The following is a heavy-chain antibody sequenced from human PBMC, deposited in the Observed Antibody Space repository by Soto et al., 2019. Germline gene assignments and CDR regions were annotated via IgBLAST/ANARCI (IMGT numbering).Heavy chain of an antibody. CDR2: INPNSGGT. CDR1: GYTFTGYY. CDR3: ARVGGGGYYFSGTPFDY. D-gene: IGHD3-22*01. Sequence: VQLVQSGAEVKQPGASVKVSCKASGYTFTGYYMHWVRQAPGQGLEWMGWINPNSGGTNYAQKFQGRVTMTRDTSISTAYMELSRLRSDDTAVYYCARVGGGGYYFSGTPFDYWGQGTLVTVSS. V-gene: IGHV1-2*02. J-gene: IGHJ4*02.